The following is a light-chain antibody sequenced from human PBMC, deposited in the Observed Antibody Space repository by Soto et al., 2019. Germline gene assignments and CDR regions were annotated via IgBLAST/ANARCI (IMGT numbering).Light chain of an antibody. Sequence: QSVLTQPASVSGSPGQSITISCTGTSSDVGGYNYVSWYQQHPGKAPKLMIYDVSNRPSGVSNRFSGSKSGNTASLTISGLQAEDGADYYCSSYTSSSTLFETGTKVTVL. CDR3: SSYTSSSTL. CDR2: DVS. V-gene: IGLV2-14*01. CDR1: SSDVGGYNY. J-gene: IGLJ1*01.